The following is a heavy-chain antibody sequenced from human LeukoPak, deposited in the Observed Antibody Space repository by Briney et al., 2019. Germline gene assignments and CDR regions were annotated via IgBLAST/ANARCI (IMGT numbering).Heavy chain of an antibody. V-gene: IGHV4-30-4*08. D-gene: IGHD1-1*01. CDR2: IYVRGTT. CDR1: GASISSGDYY. Sequence: PSQTLSLTCTVSGASISSGDYYWTWIRQTPGKGLEWIGYIYVRGTTFYSASLKSRASISRDTSKNQFSLNLNSATAADTAVYYCARVVATWAYYMDVWGKGTSVTVSS. CDR3: ARVVATWAYYMDV. J-gene: IGHJ6*03.